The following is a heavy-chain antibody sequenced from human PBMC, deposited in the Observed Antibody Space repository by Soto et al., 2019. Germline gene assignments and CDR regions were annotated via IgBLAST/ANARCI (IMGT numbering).Heavy chain of an antibody. CDR3: AKDVFADSKPFDY. J-gene: IGHJ4*02. CDR1: GFTFRDYG. D-gene: IGHD2-21*01. Sequence: EEQLLESGGGLVQPGGSLRLSCAVSGFTFRDYGMSWVRQAPGQGLEWVSAISGRGDRTYYADSVKGRCTISRDNSKNPLYLQMSTLRAEDTAIYFCAKDVFADSKPFDYWGQGTLVTVSS. V-gene: IGHV3-23*01. CDR2: ISGRGDRT.